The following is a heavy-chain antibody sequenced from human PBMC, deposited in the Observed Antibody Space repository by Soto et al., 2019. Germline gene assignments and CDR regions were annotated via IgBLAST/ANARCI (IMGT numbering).Heavy chain of an antibody. J-gene: IGHJ6*03. Sequence: KSGPTLVNPTQTLTLTCTFSGFSLSTSGVGVGWIRQPPGKALEWLALIYWDDDKRYSPSLKSRLTITKDTSKNQVVLTMTNMDPVDTATYYCAHSALEMVAAGTGRRYYYYYMDVWGKGTTVTVSS. CDR3: AHSALEMVAAGTGRRYYYYYMDV. CDR1: GFSLSTSGVG. D-gene: IGHD2-15*01. V-gene: IGHV2-5*02. CDR2: IYWDDDK.